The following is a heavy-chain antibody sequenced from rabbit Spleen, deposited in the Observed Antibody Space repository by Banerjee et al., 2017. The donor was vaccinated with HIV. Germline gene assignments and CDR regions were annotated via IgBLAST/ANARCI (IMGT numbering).Heavy chain of an antibody. CDR2: INAVTGKA. CDR1: RFPFSDKAV. J-gene: IGHJ4*01. Sequence: QEQLVESRGGLVKPGGSLKLSCTASRFPFSDKAVMCWVRQAPGKGLQWIACINAVTGKAVYATWAIGRFTFSKTSSTTVTLQMTSLTAADTATYFCVRDQAGDADYGPYYLNLWGPGTLVTVS. CDR3: VRDQAGDADYGPYYLNL. V-gene: IGHV1S45*01. D-gene: IGHD2-1*01.